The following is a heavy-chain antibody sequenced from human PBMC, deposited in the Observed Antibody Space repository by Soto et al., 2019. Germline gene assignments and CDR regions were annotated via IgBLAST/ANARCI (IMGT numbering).Heavy chain of an antibody. CDR1: GDTFTSHC. J-gene: IGHJ5*02. CDR3: VRVGVVGPNSLSNAWFDP. D-gene: IGHD1-26*01. V-gene: IGHV5-51*01. CDR2: IYPGDSDT. Sequence: PEESVRTWFQVPGDTFTSHCIGWACQMPANRVEWMGIIYPGDSDTRYSPSCQGQVSISADKSISTAYLQWSGLKASDNAMEYCVRVGVVGPNSLSNAWFDPWGQGTLVTVSS.